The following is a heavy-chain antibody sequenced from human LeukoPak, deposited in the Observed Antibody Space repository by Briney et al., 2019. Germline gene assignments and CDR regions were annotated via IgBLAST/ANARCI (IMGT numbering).Heavy chain of an antibody. CDR2: ISGSGGST. J-gene: IGHJ4*02. CDR1: GFIFSSYA. CDR3: AKDIYGDYDLLWDY. Sequence: PGGSLRLSWASSGFIFSSYAMSWVRQAPGKGLEWVSAISGSGGSTYYADSVKGRFTISRDNSKNTLYLQMNSLRAEDTAVYYYAKDIYGDYDLLWDYWGQGTLVTVSS. V-gene: IGHV3-23*01. D-gene: IGHD4-17*01.